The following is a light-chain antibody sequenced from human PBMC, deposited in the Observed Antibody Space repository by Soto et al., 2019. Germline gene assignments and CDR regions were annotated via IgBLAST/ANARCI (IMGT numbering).Light chain of an antibody. CDR3: QQAVSFPLT. V-gene: IGKV1-12*01. CDR1: QDITTW. J-gene: IGKJ4*01. Sequence: DIQMTQSPSSVSASVGDRATITCRASQDITTWLAWYQQKPGKAPNLLIYAATTLQSGVPSRFSGSGIGTDFTLIISSLQPEDSATYYCQQAVSFPLTFGGGTKVEIK. CDR2: AAT.